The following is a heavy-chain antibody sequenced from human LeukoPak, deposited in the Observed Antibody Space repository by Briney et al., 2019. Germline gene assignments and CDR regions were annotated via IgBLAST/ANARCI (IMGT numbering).Heavy chain of an antibody. J-gene: IGHJ4*02. CDR2: ISSSSSYI. V-gene: IGHV3-21*01. CDR3: ATAGSSWDFDY. CDR1: GLPYRSYS. Sequence: PGGSLTLSCAACGLPYRSYSMNWVRQAPGKGLEWVSSISSSSSYIYHPDSLKGRLTISRDNAKNSLYLQMNSLRAEDTAVYYCATAGSSWDFDYWGQGTLVTVSS. D-gene: IGHD6-13*01.